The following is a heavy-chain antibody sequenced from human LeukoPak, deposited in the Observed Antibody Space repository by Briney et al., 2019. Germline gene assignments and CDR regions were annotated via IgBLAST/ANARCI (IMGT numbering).Heavy chain of an antibody. J-gene: IGHJ6*02. CDR1: GFTFGDYA. CDR2: IRSKAYGGTT. CDR3: TRDYGSGSYYYYGMDV. Sequence: PGRSLRLSCTASGFTFGDYAMSWVRQAPGKGLEWVGFIRSKAYGGTTEYAASVKGRFTISRDDSKSIAYLQMNSLKTEDTAVYYCTRDYGSGSYYYYGMDVWGQGTTVTVSS. D-gene: IGHD3-10*01. V-gene: IGHV3-49*04.